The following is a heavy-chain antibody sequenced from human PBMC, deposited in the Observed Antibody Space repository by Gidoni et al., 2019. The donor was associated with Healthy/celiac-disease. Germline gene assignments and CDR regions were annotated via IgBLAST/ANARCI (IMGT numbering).Heavy chain of an antibody. J-gene: IGHJ3*02. CDR3: ARTFTYYYDSSGYAGAFDI. V-gene: IGHV1-46*01. D-gene: IGHD3-22*01. Sequence: QVQLVQSGAEVKKPGASVKVSCKASGYTFTSYDMHWVRQAPGQGLEWMGIINPSGGSTSYAQKVQGRVTMTRDTSTSTVYMELSSLRSEDTAVYYCARTFTYYYDSSGYAGAFDIWGQGTMVTVSS. CDR1: GYTFTSYD. CDR2: INPSGGST.